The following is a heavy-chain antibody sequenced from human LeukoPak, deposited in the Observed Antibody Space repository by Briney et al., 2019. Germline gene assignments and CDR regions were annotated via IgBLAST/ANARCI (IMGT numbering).Heavy chain of an antibody. V-gene: IGHV4-59*08. CDR3: ARLGGIAAADAFDY. Sequence: SETLSLTCTVSGGSISSYYWSWIRQPPGKGLEWIGYIYYSGSTNYNPSLKSRVTISVDTSKNQFSLKLSSVTAADTAVYYCARLGGIAAADAFDYWGQGTLVTVSS. CDR2: IYYSGST. D-gene: IGHD6-13*01. CDR1: GGSISSYY. J-gene: IGHJ4*02.